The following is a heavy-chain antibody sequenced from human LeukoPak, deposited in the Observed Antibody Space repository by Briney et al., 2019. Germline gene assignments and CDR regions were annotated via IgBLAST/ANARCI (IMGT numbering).Heavy chain of an antibody. CDR1: GGSISSYY. CDR2: IYYSGST. V-gene: IGHV4-59*01. Sequence: PSETLSLTCTVSGGSISSYYWSWIRQPPGKGLEWIGYIYYSGSTNYNPSLKSRVTISVDTSKNQFSLKLSSVTAADTAVYYCARVSGLGYCSSTSCSPTTTYYYYGMDVWGQGTTVTVSS. J-gene: IGHJ6*02. D-gene: IGHD2-2*01. CDR3: ARVSGLGYCSSTSCSPTTTYYYYGMDV.